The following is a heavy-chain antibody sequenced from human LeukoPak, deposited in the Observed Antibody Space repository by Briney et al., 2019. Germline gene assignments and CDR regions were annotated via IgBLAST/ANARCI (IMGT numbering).Heavy chain of an antibody. CDR1: GGSFSGYY. V-gene: IGHV4-34*01. CDR2: INHSGST. J-gene: IGHJ5*02. D-gene: IGHD6-13*01. Sequence: PSETLSLTCAVYGGSFSGYYWSWIRQPPGKGLEWIGEINHSGSTNYNPSLKSRVTISVDTSKNQFSLKLSSVTAADTAVYYCARGFPMYTYSSSWCRPAWFDPWGQGTLVTVSS. CDR3: ARGFPMYTYSSSWCRPAWFDP.